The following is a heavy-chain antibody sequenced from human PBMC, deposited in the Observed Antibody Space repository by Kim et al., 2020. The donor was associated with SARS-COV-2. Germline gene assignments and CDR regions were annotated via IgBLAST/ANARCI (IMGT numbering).Heavy chain of an antibody. V-gene: IGHV4-34*13. CDR3: ARGRLGSSGYSYGYDY. J-gene: IGHJ4*02. Sequence: SHKSRVTISVDPSKNQFSRKLSSVTAADTAVYYCARGRLGSSGYSYGYDYWGQGTLVTVSS. D-gene: IGHD5-18*01.